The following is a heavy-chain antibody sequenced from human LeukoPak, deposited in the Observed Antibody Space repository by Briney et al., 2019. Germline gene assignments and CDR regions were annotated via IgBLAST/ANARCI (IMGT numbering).Heavy chain of an antibody. D-gene: IGHD6-19*01. J-gene: IGHJ4*02. CDR1: GFTFSSYG. CDR3: AKDALRTSGWYYFDN. CDR2: ISYDGSNK. Sequence: GGSLRLSCAASGFTFSSYGMHWVRQAPGKGLEWVAVISYDGSNKYYVDSVKGRFTISRDNSKNTLYLQMNSLRVEDTAVYYCAKDALRTSGWYYFDNWGQGALVAVSS. V-gene: IGHV3-30*18.